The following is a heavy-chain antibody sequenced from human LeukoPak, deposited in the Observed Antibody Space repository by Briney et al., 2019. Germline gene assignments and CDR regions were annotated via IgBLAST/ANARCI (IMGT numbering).Heavy chain of an antibody. D-gene: IGHD3-10*01. CDR3: ARRVAFGEYFEY. CDR1: GFTFSSYW. CDR2: IKHDGSEK. V-gene: IGHV3-7*03. Sequence: GGSLRLSCAASGFTFSSYWTSWVRQAPGKGLEWVANIKHDGSEKYYVDSVKGRFTISRDNAKNSLYLQMNSLRVEDTAVYYCARRVAFGEYFEYWGQGTLVTVSS. J-gene: IGHJ4*02.